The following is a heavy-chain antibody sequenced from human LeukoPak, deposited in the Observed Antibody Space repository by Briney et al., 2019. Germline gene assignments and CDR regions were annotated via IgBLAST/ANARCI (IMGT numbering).Heavy chain of an antibody. CDR1: GYTFTNYG. CDR3: ARVVYYGSRRPPFDP. V-gene: IGHV1-18*01. D-gene: IGHD3-10*01. J-gene: IGHJ5*02. CDR2: ISVNNGNT. Sequence: ASVKVSCKASGYTFTNYGIYWVRQAPGQGFQWMGWISVNNGNTNYARKFRDRFTMTADTATSKAYMELRSLRSDDTAVYYCARVVYYGSRRPPFDPWGQGTLVTVSS.